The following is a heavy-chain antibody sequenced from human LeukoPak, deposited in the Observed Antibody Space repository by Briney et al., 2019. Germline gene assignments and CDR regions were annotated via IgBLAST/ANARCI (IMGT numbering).Heavy chain of an antibody. Sequence: ASVKVSCKASGYTFNNYGINWVRQAPGQGLEWMGWISAYNGNTNYAQNLQGRVTMTTDTSTSTAYMELRSLRSDDTAVYYCARGGIVATILTDSFDYWGQGTLVTVSS. CDR3: ARGGIVATILTDSFDY. CDR2: ISAYNGNT. J-gene: IGHJ4*02. D-gene: IGHD5-12*01. V-gene: IGHV1-18*01. CDR1: GYTFNNYG.